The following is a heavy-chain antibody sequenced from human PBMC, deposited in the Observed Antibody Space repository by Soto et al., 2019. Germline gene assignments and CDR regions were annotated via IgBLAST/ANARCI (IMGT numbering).Heavy chain of an antibody. CDR1: GGSFRNYG. J-gene: IGHJ6*02. D-gene: IGHD3-9*01. CDR2: IMPVFGTA. V-gene: IGHV1-69*01. CDR3: ARARDYDLLTAREYALDV. Sequence: QVQLVQSGAEVKKPGSSVRVSCKVSGGSFRNYGITWVRQSSGQGLEWMGGIMPVFGTAVYAQKFQGRVTISADELTTTASLELSSLSSDDTAVYFCARARDYDLLTAREYALDVWGQGTTVTV.